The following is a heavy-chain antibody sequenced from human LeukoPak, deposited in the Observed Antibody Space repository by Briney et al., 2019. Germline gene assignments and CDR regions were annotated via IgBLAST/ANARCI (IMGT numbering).Heavy chain of an antibody. CDR2: IRSKAYGGTT. V-gene: IGHV3-49*03. CDR1: GFTFGDYA. D-gene: IGHD6-13*01. Sequence: PGGSLRLSCTASGFTFGDYAMSWFRQAPGKGLEWVGFIRSKAYGGTTEYAASVKGRFTISRDDSKSIAYLQMNSLKTEDTAVYYCTRDRGYSSSWYLDWGQGTLVTVSS. J-gene: IGHJ4*02. CDR3: TRDRGYSSSWYLD.